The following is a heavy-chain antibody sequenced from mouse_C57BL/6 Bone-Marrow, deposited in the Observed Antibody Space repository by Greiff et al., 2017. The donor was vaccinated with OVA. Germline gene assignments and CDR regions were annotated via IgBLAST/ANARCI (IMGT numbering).Heavy chain of an antibody. CDR3: ANNGNSPYYYAMDY. CDR2: ISSGSSTI. Sequence: DVQLVESGGGLVKPGGSLKLSCAASGFTFSDYGMHWVRQAPEKGLEWVAYISSGSSTIYYADTVKGRFTISRDNAKNTLFLQMTSLRSEDTAMYYCANNGNSPYYYAMDYWGQGTSVTVSS. D-gene: IGHD2-1*01. J-gene: IGHJ4*01. CDR1: GFTFSDYG. V-gene: IGHV5-17*01.